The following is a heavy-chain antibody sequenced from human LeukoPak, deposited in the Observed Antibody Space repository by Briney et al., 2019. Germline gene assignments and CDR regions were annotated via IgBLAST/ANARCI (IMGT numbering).Heavy chain of an antibody. J-gene: IGHJ6*02. CDR2: ISYSGST. D-gene: IGHD3-9*01. V-gene: IGHV4-59*01. Sequence: SETLSLTCTVSGDSISSYYWTWIRQPPGKGLEWIGHISYSGSTNYNPSLKSRVTISVDTSKSQFSLKLSSVTAADTAVYYCARTQVLRYFDWLPWNYYYGMDVWGQGTTVTVSS. CDR3: ARTQVLRYFDWLPWNYYYGMDV. CDR1: GDSISSYY.